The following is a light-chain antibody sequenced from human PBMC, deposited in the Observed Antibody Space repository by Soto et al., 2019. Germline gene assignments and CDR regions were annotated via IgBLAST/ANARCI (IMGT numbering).Light chain of an antibody. CDR2: EVS. J-gene: IGLJ1*01. Sequence: QSVLTQPPSVSGSPGATLTISCTRNGSDVGGYNRVSWYQQRPGTAPKIMIYEVSNRPSGVPDRFSGSKSGNTASLAISGLQAEDEADYYCTSYTSTTSFYVFGSGT. V-gene: IGLV2-18*02. CDR1: GSDVGGYNR. CDR3: TSYTSTTSFYV.